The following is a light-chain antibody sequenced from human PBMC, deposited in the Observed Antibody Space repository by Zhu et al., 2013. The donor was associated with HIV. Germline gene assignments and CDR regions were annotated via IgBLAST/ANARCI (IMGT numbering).Light chain of an antibody. J-gene: IGKJ4*01. CDR1: QSVSDN. Sequence: EIVLTQSPGTLSVSVGDRVTLSCRASQSVSDNVAWYQQKPGQAPRLLMFGASTRAAGTPERFSGTGSGTEFTLTIIYFMSEDVAIYYCQQYNNWLSFGGGTKVEI. V-gene: IGKV3-15*01. CDR3: QQYNNWLS. CDR2: GAS.